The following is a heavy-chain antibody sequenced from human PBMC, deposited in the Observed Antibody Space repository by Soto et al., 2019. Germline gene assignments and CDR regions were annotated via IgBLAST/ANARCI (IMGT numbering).Heavy chain of an antibody. CDR2: ISGRGDNT. D-gene: IGHD6-13*01. V-gene: IGHV3-23*01. J-gene: IGHJ4*02. Sequence: GGSPRLSCAASGFTFSSYAMSWVRQAPGKGLEWVSAISGRGDNTYYADSVKGRFTISRDNSKNSLYLQMNSLRAEDTAVYYCAREDVSSSCPFDYWGQGTLVTVSS. CDR3: AREDVSSSCPFDY. CDR1: GFTFSSYA.